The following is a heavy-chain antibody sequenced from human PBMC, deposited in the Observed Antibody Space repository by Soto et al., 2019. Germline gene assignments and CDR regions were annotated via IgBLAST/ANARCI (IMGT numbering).Heavy chain of an antibody. CDR2: TYYRSNWYN. J-gene: IGHJ4*02. CDR3: TRGVTNFDY. Sequence: SQTLSLTCVISGDSVSNNSATWNWIRQSPSRGLEWLGRTYYRSNWYNDYAVSVKSRITINSDTSKNQFSLQLNSVTPEDTAVYYCTRGVTNFDYWGQGTLVTVSS. D-gene: IGHD5-18*01. V-gene: IGHV6-1*01. CDR1: GDSVSNNSAT.